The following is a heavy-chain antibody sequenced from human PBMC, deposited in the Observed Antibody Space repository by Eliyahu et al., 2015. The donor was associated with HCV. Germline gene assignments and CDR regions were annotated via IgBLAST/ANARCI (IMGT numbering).Heavy chain of an antibody. Sequence: QVQLQESGPGLVKPSETLSLTCTVSGGSISSYYWSWIRQPPGKGLEWIGYIYYSGSTNYNPSLKSRVTISVDTSKNQFSLKLSSVTAADTAVYYCARENRGRFLEWLFPEDVWGQGTTVTVSS. CDR2: IYYSGST. CDR1: GGSISSYY. D-gene: IGHD3-3*01. J-gene: IGHJ6*02. V-gene: IGHV4-59*01. CDR3: ARENRGRFLEWLFPEDV.